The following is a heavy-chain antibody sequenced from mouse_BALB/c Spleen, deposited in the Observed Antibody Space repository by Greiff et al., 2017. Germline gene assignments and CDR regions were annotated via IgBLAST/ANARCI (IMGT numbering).Heavy chain of an antibody. J-gene: IGHJ2*01. Sequence: EVQGVESGGGLVQPGGSLRLSCATSGFTFTDYYMSWVRQPPGKALEWLGFIRNKANGYTTEYSASVKGRFTISRDNSQSILYLQMNTLRAEDSATYYCARDGYGNYFDYWGQGTTLTVSS. CDR2: IRNKANGYTT. V-gene: IGHV7-3*02. CDR3: ARDGYGNYFDY. CDR1: GFTFTDYY. D-gene: IGHD1-2*01.